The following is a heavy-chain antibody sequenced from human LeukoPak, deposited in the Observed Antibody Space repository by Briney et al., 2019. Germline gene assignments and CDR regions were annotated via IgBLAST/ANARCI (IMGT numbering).Heavy chain of an antibody. Sequence: SGGSLRLSCAASGFTFSSYAMHWVRQAPGKGLEWVAVISYDGSNKYYADSVKGRFTISRDNAKNSLYLQMNSLRAEDAAVYYCARGTMTTVVTPNYWGQGTLVTVSS. CDR2: ISYDGSNK. D-gene: IGHD4-23*01. CDR3: ARGTMTTVVTPNY. V-gene: IGHV3-30-3*01. J-gene: IGHJ4*02. CDR1: GFTFSSYA.